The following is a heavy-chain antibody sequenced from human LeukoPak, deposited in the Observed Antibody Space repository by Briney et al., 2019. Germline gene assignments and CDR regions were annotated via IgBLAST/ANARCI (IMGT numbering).Heavy chain of an antibody. CDR3: ARSCSSTSCYLTDAFDI. J-gene: IGHJ3*02. V-gene: IGHV5-51*01. CDR1: GFRFTSYW. Sequence: GESLKISCKGSGFRFTSYWIGWVRQMPGKGLEWMGIIYPGDSDIRYSPSFQGQVIISADKSISTAYLQWSSLKASDTAIYYCARSCSSTSCYLTDAFDIWGQGTMVSVSS. CDR2: IYPGDSDI. D-gene: IGHD2-2*01.